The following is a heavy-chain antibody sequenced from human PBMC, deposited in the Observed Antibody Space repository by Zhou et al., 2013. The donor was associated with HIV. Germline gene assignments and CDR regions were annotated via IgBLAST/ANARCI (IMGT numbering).Heavy chain of an antibody. Sequence: QVQLVQSGAEVKKPGSSVKVSCKASGGTFSSHAISWVRQAPGQGLEWMGGTIPIFGTANYAQKFQGRVTITTDESTRTAYMELSSLRSEDTAVYYCARAGGFGWLQWENDYWGQGNPGHRLF. J-gene: IGHJ4*02. CDR1: GGTFSSHA. D-gene: IGHD5-12*01. V-gene: IGHV1-69*05. CDR3: ARAGGFGWLQWENDY. CDR2: TIPIFGTA.